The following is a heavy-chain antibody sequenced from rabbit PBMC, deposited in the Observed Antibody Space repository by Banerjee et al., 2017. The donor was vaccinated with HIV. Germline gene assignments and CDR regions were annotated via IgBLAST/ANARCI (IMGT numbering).Heavy chain of an antibody. CDR1: GFTITNSHY. D-gene: IGHD6-1*01. V-gene: IGHV1S45*01. Sequence: QEQLEESGGDLVKPGGTLTLTCTASGFTITNSHYMCWVRQAPGKGLEWVACTTTGGSGFTYFASWAKGRFTISKTSSTTVTLQMTSLTAADTATYFCARGVVSDYGYDVWGPGTLVTVS. J-gene: IGHJ4*01. CDR2: TTTGGSGFT. CDR3: ARGVVSDYGYDV.